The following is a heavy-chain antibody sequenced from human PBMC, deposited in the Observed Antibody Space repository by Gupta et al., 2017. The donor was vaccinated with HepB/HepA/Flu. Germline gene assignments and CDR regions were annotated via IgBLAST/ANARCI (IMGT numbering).Heavy chain of an antibody. CDR2: ISYSGGST. J-gene: IGHJ4*02. D-gene: IGHD3-10*01. CDR3: AKVASYPFY. Sequence: EVQLLGSGGGLVQPGGPLRRSCPASGFTSSSSAFTWVRQAPGKGLDWVSYISYSGGSTYYADAVKSRFTITRDNSKNMLYLQMNTLRAEDTAVYYCAKVASYPFYWGQGTQVTVSS. CDR1: GFTSSSSA. V-gene: IGHV3-23*01.